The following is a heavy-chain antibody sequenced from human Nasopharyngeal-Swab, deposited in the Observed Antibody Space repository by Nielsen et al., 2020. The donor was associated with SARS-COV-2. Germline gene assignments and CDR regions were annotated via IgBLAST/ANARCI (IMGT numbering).Heavy chain of an antibody. CDR3: ARFYCSSTSCPDYYGMDV. Sequence: GESLKISCKGSGYSFTSYWIDWVRQMPGKGLEWMGIIYPGDSDTRYSPSFQGQVTISADKSISTAYLQWSSLKASDTAMYYCARFYCSSTSCPDYYGMDVWGQGTTVTVSS. V-gene: IGHV5-51*01. CDR1: GYSFTSYW. CDR2: IYPGDSDT. D-gene: IGHD2-2*01. J-gene: IGHJ6*02.